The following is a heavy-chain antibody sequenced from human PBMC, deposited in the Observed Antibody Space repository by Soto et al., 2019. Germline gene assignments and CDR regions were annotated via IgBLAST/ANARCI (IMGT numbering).Heavy chain of an antibody. D-gene: IGHD3-10*01. Sequence: QVQLVQSGAEVKKPGASVKVSCKASGYTFTSYAMHWVRQAPGQRLEWMGWINAGNGNTKYSQKFQGRVTITRDTSASTAYMELSSLRSEDTAVYYCARGMVRGVISWFDPWGQGTLVTVSS. J-gene: IGHJ5*02. V-gene: IGHV1-3*01. CDR2: INAGNGNT. CDR3: ARGMVRGVISWFDP. CDR1: GYTFTSYA.